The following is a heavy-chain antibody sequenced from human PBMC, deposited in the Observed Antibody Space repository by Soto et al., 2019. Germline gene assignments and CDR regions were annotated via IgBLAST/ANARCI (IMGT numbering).Heavy chain of an antibody. Sequence: WGSLRLSCAASGFTFSSYSINWGRHSPVKGLEWVSSISSSSSYIYYADSVKGRFTISRDSAKNSLYLQMNSLGAEDTAVYYCARTAVAGTHDAFDIWGQGTMVTVSS. CDR3: ARTAVAGTHDAFDI. V-gene: IGHV3-21*01. D-gene: IGHD6-19*01. CDR2: ISSSSSYI. CDR1: GFTFSSYS. J-gene: IGHJ3*02.